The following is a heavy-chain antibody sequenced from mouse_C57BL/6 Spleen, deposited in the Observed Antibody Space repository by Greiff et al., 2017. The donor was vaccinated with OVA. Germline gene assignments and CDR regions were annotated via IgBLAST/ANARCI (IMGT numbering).Heavy chain of an antibody. CDR3: ARGSYDGYYSYAMDY. V-gene: IGHV1-69*01. CDR1: GYTFTSYW. J-gene: IGHJ4*01. Sequence: VQLQQPGAELVMPGASVKLSCKASGYTFTSYWMHWVKQRPGQGLEWIGEIDPSDSYTNYNQKLKGKATLTVYKSSSTAYMQLSSLTSEDSAVYYCARGSYDGYYSYAMDYWGQGTSVTGSS. CDR2: IDPSDSYT. D-gene: IGHD2-3*01.